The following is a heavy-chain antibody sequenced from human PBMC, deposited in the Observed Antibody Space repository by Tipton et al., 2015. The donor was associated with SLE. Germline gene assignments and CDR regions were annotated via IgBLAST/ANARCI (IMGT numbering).Heavy chain of an antibody. V-gene: IGHV4-34*01. CDR2: INHSGST. D-gene: IGHD2-15*01. Sequence: TLSLTCAVYGGSFSGYYWSWIRQPPGKGLEWIGEINHSGSTNYNPSLKSRVTISVDTSKNQFSLKLSSVTAADTAVYYCAKDSRPLVVVVAANAFDIWGQGTMVTVSS. J-gene: IGHJ3*02. CDR3: AKDSRPLVVVVAANAFDI. CDR1: GGSFSGYY.